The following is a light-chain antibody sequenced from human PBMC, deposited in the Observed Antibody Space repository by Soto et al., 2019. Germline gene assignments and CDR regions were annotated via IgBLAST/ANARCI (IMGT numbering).Light chain of an antibody. CDR3: QPYSAWPLT. CDR2: DAS. Sequence: EVVMTQSLATLSVSPGERVTLSCRASQSVGSSLAWYQQKPGQAPRLVIYDASTRATAIPARFSGSGSGTEFTLTTGTLHSESFAVYYCQPYSAWPLTFGGGTKVEIK. J-gene: IGKJ4*01. V-gene: IGKV3D-15*01. CDR1: QSVGSS.